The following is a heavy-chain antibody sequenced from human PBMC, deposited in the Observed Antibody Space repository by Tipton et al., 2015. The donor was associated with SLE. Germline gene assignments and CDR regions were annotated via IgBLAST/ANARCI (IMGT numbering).Heavy chain of an antibody. Sequence: SLRLSCAASGFTFSSYAMHWVRQAPGKGLEWVAVISYDGSNKYYADSVKGRFTISRDNSKNTLYLQMNSLRAEDTAVYYCARESYSSGWYMFDYWGQGTLVTVSS. CDR2: ISYDGSNK. CDR1: GFTFSSYA. D-gene: IGHD6-19*01. CDR3: ARESYSSGWYMFDY. V-gene: IGHV3-30*04. J-gene: IGHJ4*02.